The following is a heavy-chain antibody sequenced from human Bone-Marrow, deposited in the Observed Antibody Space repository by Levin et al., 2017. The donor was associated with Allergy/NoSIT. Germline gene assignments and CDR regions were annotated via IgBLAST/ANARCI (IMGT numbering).Heavy chain of an antibody. V-gene: IGHV3-23*01. J-gene: IGHJ6*03. D-gene: IGHD2-2*01. CDR1: GFTFSSYA. CDR3: AKRFCASASCIYYYYMDV. Sequence: QTGGSLRLSCAASGFTFSSYAMTWVRQAPGKGLEWVSVISGSGDRTYYADSVKGRFTISRDNSKNTVYLQMNSLRAEDTALYYCAKRFCASASCIYYYYMDVWGKGTTVTVSS. CDR2: ISGSGDRT.